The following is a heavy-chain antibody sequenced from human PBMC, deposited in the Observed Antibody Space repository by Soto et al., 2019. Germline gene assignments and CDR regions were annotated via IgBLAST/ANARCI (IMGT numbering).Heavy chain of an antibody. D-gene: IGHD6-6*01. CDR2: IVVGSGNT. CDR1: GFTFTSSA. CDR3: AAGGSIAARRLYNYYYMDV. Sequence: ASVKVSCKASGFTFTSSAMQWVRQARGQRLEWIGWIVVGSGNTNYAQKFQERVTITRDMSTSTAYMELSSLRSEDTAVYYCAAGGSIAARRLYNYYYMDVWGKGTTVTVSS. V-gene: IGHV1-58*02. J-gene: IGHJ6*03.